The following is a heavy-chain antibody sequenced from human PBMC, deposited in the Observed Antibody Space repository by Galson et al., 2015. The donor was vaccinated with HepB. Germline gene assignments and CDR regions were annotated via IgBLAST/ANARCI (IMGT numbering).Heavy chain of an antibody. D-gene: IGHD3-22*01. V-gene: IGHV3-23*01. CDR1: GFTFSSYA. J-gene: IGHJ3*02. Sequence: SLRLSCAASGFTFSSYAMSWVRQAPGKGLEWVSAISGSGGSTYYADSVKGRFTISRDNSKNTLYLQMNSLRAEDTAVYYCAKVYDSSGYYLHDAFDIWGQGTMVTVSS. CDR2: ISGSGGST. CDR3: AKVYDSSGYYLHDAFDI.